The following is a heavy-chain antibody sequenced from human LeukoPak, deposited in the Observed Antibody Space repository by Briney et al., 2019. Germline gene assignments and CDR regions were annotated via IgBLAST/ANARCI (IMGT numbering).Heavy chain of an antibody. CDR3: ARQGGYSYCDY. CDR2: IYPGDSDI. D-gene: IGHD5-18*01. V-gene: IGHV5-51*01. CDR1: GGTFSSYA. J-gene: IGHJ4*02. Sequence: KVSCKASGGTFSSYAISWVRQMPGKGLEWMGIIYPGDSDIRYSPSFQGQVTISAAKSISTAYLQWNSLKASDTAMYYCARQGGYSYCDYWGQGTLVTVSS.